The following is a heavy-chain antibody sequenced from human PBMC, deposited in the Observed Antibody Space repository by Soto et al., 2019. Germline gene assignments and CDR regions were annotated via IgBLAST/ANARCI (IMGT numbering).Heavy chain of an antibody. CDR3: ASSRYCSGGSCYSLSSYYYYGMDV. Sequence: SLTCAVSGGSISSGGYSWSWIRQPPGKGLEWIGYIYHSGSTYYNPSLKSRVTISVDRSKNQFSLKLSSVTAADTAVYYCASSRYCSGGSCYSLSSYYYYGMDVWGQGTTVTVSS. CDR1: GGSISSGGYS. J-gene: IGHJ6*02. CDR2: IYHSGST. D-gene: IGHD2-15*01. V-gene: IGHV4-30-2*01.